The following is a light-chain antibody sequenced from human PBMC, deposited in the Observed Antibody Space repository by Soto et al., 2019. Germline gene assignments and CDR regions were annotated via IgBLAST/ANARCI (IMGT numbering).Light chain of an antibody. CDR1: SSDVGRYKY. CDR2: EVS. J-gene: IGLJ1*01. V-gene: IGLV2-14*01. Sequence: QSVLAHPASVSGSAGQSITISCTGSSSDVGRYKYVSWYQHRPGESPKLVIYEVSNRPSGVSSRFSGSKSGNTASLTISGLQPEDEADYHCCSFATESTFYVFGKGTKVTL. CDR3: CSFATESTFYV.